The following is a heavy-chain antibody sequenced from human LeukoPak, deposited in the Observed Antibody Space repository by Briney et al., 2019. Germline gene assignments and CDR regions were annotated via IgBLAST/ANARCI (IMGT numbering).Heavy chain of an antibody. CDR3: ATSASRHCSSTSCYYYYGMDV. V-gene: IGHV3-30*03. D-gene: IGHD2-2*01. CDR2: ISYDGSNK. J-gene: IGHJ6*02. CDR1: ECTFSSYG. Sequence: PGGSLRLSCAASECTFSSYGMHWVRQAPGKGLESLAVISYDGSNKYYADSVKGRFTISRDNSKNTLYLQMNSLRAEDTAVYYCATSASRHCSSTSCYYYYGMDVWGQGTTVTVSS.